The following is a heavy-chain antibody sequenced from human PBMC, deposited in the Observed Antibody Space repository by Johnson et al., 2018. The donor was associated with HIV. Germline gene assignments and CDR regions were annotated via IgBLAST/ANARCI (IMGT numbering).Heavy chain of an antibody. J-gene: IGHJ3*02. Sequence: VQVVESGGDVVQPGRSLRLSCAASGFTFSSYDMHWVRQVTGKGLEWVSSIGTTGDTYYPGSVKGRFTISRENAKNSLYLQLNSLRAGDTAVYYCVRDAGPEGFPPWGAFDSWGQGTMVTVSS. CDR3: VRDAGPEGFPPWGAFDS. CDR2: IGTTGDT. D-gene: IGHD7-27*01. V-gene: IGHV3-13*01. CDR1: GFTFSSYD.